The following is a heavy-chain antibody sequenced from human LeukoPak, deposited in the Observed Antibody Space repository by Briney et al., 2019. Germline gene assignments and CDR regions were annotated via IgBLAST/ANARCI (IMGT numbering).Heavy chain of an antibody. V-gene: IGHV3-33*01. J-gene: IGHJ4*02. D-gene: IGHD1-1*01. CDR2: IWYDGSKK. CDR1: GFTFSSYG. CDR3: ARQLDDYWNEYYFDY. Sequence: PGRSLRLSCAASGFTFSSYGMHWVRQALGKGLEWVAVIWYDGSKKYYADSVKGRFTISRDNSRNTLYLQMHSLRADDTAVYYCARQLDDYWNEYYFDYWGQGTLVTVSS.